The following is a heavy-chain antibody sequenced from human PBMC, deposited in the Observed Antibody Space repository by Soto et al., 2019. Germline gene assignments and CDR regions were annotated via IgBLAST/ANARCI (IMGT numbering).Heavy chain of an antibody. CDR2: IKEDGSQK. D-gene: IGHD1-26*01. CDR3: ARHQVGYRVTDY. V-gene: IGHV3-7*01. CDR1: GFTFISYG. J-gene: IGHJ4*02. Sequence: GGSLRLSCAASGFTFISYGMHWVRQAPGKGLEWVANIKEDGSQKYYVDSVKGRFTISRDNAKNSLYLQMNSLRAEDTAVYYWARHQVGYRVTDYWGQGTLVTVSS.